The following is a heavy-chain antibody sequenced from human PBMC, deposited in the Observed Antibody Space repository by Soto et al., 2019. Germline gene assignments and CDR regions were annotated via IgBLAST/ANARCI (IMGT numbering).Heavy chain of an antibody. D-gene: IGHD3-22*01. V-gene: IGHV3-30-3*01. CDR1: GFTFSRFT. Sequence: GGSLRLSCAASGFTFSRFTMHWIRQAPGKGLEWVGAVSEDGSDKYYADSVQGRFTISRDNSKNTLSLQLNSLRSEDAAVYYCATGEAYYYDTSRYWGQGTLVTVSS. J-gene: IGHJ4*02. CDR2: VSEDGSDK. CDR3: ATGEAYYYDTSRY.